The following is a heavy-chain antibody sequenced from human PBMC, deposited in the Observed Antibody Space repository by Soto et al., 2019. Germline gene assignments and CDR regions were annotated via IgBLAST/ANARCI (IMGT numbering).Heavy chain of an antibody. V-gene: IGHV3-33*01. D-gene: IGHD6-19*01. CDR3: ARVSSGWSLDY. J-gene: IGHJ4*02. Sequence: GGSLRLSCAASGLTFSSYGMHWVRQAPGKGLEWVAVIWYDGSNKYYADSVKGRFTISRDNSKNTLYLQMNSLRAEDTAVYYCARVSSGWSLDYWGQGTLVTVSS. CDR1: GLTFSSYG. CDR2: IWYDGSNK.